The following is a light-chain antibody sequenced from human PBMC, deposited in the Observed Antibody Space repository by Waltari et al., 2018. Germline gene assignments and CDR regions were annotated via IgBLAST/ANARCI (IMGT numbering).Light chain of an antibody. Sequence: SSELTQDPAVSVALGQTVSITCPGDSLRRYYASWYQQRPGQAPILILYGQDNRPSGIPDRFSGSTSGNTASLTITGAQAEDEADYYCLSRDTTSTRVFGGG. CDR3: LSRDTTSTRV. CDR1: SLRRYY. CDR2: GQD. J-gene: IGLJ3*02. V-gene: IGLV3-19*01.